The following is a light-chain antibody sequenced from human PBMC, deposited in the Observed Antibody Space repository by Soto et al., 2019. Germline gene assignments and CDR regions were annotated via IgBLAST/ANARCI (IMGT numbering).Light chain of an antibody. CDR2: DVS. CDR1: SSDVGDYTY. V-gene: IGLV2-14*01. CDR3: SSYTTSNTLEVV. J-gene: IGLJ2*01. Sequence: QSALTQPASVSGSPGQSITISCTGTSSDVGDYTYVSWYQQHPGKAPKLMIYDVSNRPSGVSNRFSGSKSGNTASLTISGLQAEDEADYYCSSYTTSNTLEVVFGGGTKVTVL.